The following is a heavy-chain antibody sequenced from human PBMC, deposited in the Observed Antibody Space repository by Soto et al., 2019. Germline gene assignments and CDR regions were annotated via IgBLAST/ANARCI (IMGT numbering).Heavy chain of an antibody. CDR2: ISGSGDNT. CDR3: AKGYYSGYDLAYVDY. CDR1: GFSFDDYA. D-gene: IGHD5-12*01. J-gene: IGHJ4*02. Sequence: EVQLLESGGGLVQPGGSLRLSCAASGFSFDDYAMTWVRQATGQGLEWVSAISGSGDNTYYADSVKGRFTISRDNSRNTLYLQLNTLRALDTALYYCAKGYYSGYDLAYVDYWGQGTLVTVSS. V-gene: IGHV3-23*01.